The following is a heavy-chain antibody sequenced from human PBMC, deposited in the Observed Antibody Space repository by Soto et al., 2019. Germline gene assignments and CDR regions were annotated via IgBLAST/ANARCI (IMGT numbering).Heavy chain of an antibody. V-gene: IGHV1-18*01. Sequence: GASVKVSCKASGYTFTSYGISWVRQAPGQGLEWMGWISAYNGNTNYAQKLQGRVTMTTDTSTSTAYMELRNLRSDDTAVYYCASSGYYDSSGFAFDYWGQGTLVTVS. J-gene: IGHJ4*02. D-gene: IGHD3-22*01. CDR1: GYTFTSYG. CDR2: ISAYNGNT. CDR3: ASSGYYDSSGFAFDY.